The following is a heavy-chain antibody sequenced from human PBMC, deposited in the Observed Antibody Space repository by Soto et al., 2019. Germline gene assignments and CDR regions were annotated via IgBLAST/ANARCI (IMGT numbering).Heavy chain of an antibody. Sequence: GESLKISCNGSGYSFTNYWIGWVRQMPGKGLEWMGIIDPGDSDTRYSPSFQGQVTISADKSISTAYLQWSSLKASDTAMYYCAAGIVVVPAGWAYYYGMDVWGQGTTVTVSS. CDR3: AAGIVVVPAGWAYYYGMDV. CDR2: IDPGDSDT. CDR1: GYSFTNYW. D-gene: IGHD2-2*01. J-gene: IGHJ6*02. V-gene: IGHV5-51*01.